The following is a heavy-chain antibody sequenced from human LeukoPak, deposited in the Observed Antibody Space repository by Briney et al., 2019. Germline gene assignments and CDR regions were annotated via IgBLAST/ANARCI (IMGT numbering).Heavy chain of an antibody. D-gene: IGHD6-13*01. Sequence: GGSLRLSCTVSGFTVSSNSWSWVRQAPGKGLEWVSFIYSGGNTHYSDSVKGRFTISRDNSKNTLYLQMNSLRAEDTAVYYCARGVRGSSWVSFDYWGQGTLVTVSS. V-gene: IGHV3-53*05. CDR2: IYSGGNT. CDR1: GFTVSSNS. CDR3: ARGVRGSSWVSFDY. J-gene: IGHJ4*02.